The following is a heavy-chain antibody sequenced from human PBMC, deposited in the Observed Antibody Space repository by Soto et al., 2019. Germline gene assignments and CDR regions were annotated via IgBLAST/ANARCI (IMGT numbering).Heavy chain of an antibody. Sequence: QVQLVESGGGVVQPGRSLRLSCAASGFTFSSYAMHWVRQAPGKGLEWVAVISYDGSNKYYADSVKGRFTISRDNSKNTLYLQMNSLRAEDTAVYYCARDPRGHIVVVTATLDYWGQGTLVTVSS. J-gene: IGHJ4*02. CDR3: ARDPRGHIVVVTATLDY. V-gene: IGHV3-30-3*01. D-gene: IGHD2-21*02. CDR1: GFTFSSYA. CDR2: ISYDGSNK.